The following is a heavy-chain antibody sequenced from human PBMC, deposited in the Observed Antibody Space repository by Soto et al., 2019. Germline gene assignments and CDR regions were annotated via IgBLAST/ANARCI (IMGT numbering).Heavy chain of an antibody. CDR2: IIPVFQTA. Sequence: QEQLVQSGAEVKKPGSSVKVSCKASGGLFSSSPISWVRQVPGQGLEWMGGIIPVFQTAYYTQRFQGRVTITADESTNTAYRELSSLISDDTAIYYGSRVGSGNTGFKEFWGQGTLVTVPS. CDR3: SRVGSGNTGFKEF. CDR1: GGLFSSSP. J-gene: IGHJ4*02. D-gene: IGHD3-3*01. V-gene: IGHV1-69*01.